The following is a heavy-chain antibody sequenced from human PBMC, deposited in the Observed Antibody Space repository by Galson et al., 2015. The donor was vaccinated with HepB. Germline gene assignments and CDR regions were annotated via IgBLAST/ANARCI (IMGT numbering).Heavy chain of an antibody. CDR3: ATEKVSGATSYYGMDV. J-gene: IGHJ6*02. Sequence: SVKVSCKVPGYTLTELSMHWVRQAPGKGLEWMGGFDPEDGETIYAQKFQGRVTMTEDTSTDTAYMELSSLRSEDTAVYYCATEKVSGATSYYGMDVWGQGTTVTVSS. D-gene: IGHD1-26*01. CDR1: GYTLTELS. V-gene: IGHV1-24*01. CDR2: FDPEDGET.